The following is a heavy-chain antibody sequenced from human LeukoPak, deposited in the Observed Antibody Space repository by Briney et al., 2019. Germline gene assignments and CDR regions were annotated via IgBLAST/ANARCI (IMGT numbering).Heavy chain of an antibody. J-gene: IGHJ4*02. CDR3: ARTYPISNGDYEYFDY. V-gene: IGHV4-34*01. CDR2: IYHSGST. D-gene: IGHD4-17*01. Sequence: SETLSLTCAVYGGSFSRYYWSWIRQPPGKGLEWIGSIYHSGSTYYNPSLKSRVTISVDTSKNQFSLKLSSVTAADTAVYYCARTYPISNGDYEYFDYWGQGTLVTVSS. CDR1: GGSFSRYY.